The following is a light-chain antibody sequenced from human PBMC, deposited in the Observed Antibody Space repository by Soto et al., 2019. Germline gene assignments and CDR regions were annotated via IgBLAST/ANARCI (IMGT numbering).Light chain of an antibody. J-gene: IGKJ1*01. CDR3: QKYNSVPWT. Sequence: DIQMTQSPSSLSASVGDRVTITCRASQVISNYLAWYQQKPGKVPKLLIYAASTLQSGVPFRFSGSGSGTDFTLTISSLQPEDVATYYCQKYNSVPWTFSQGTKVEIK. V-gene: IGKV1-27*01. CDR2: AAS. CDR1: QVISNY.